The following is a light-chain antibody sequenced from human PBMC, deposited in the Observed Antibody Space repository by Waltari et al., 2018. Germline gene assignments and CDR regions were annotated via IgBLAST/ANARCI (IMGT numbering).Light chain of an antibody. J-gene: IGLJ1*01. CDR1: RSDVGKYNV. CDR3: CSYAGLGIYV. CDR2: EFT. Sequence: QSGLTQPASVSGSPGQSMTISCTGTRSDVGKYNVVPRYQQSPGKAPKLMVYEFTRGSSGVSDRFSGSKSGNTASLTIYGLQSEDEADYYCCSYAGLGIYVFGTGTKVTVL. V-gene: IGLV2-23*02.